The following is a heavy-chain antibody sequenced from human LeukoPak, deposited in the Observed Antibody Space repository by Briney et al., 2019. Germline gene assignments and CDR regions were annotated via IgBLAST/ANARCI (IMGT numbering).Heavy chain of an antibody. D-gene: IGHD3-10*01. J-gene: IGHJ3*02. CDR3: AKSNGYGLIDI. CDR2: IYYSGST. CDR1: GGSISSYY. V-gene: IGHV4-59*01. Sequence: SETLSLTCSVSGGSISSYYWSWIRQPPGKGLEWIGYIYYSGSTNYNPSLKSRVTISVDTSKNQFSLKLSSVTAADTAVYYCAKSNGYGLIDIWGKGTMVTVSS.